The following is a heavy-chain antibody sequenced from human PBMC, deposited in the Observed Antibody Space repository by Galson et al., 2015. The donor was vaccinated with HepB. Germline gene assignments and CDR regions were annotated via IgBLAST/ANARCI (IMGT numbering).Heavy chain of an antibody. Sequence: SLRLSCAASGFSFNTWAVTRVRQAPGKGLEWVSVITSTGDTIYYADSVKGRFTVSRDNSKNTLYLQLSNLRADDTAVYYCAKNYGYFDSWGQGTLVTVSS. CDR3: AKNYGYFDS. J-gene: IGHJ4*02. V-gene: IGHV3-23*01. D-gene: IGHD4-17*01. CDR2: ITSTGDTI. CDR1: GFSFNTWA.